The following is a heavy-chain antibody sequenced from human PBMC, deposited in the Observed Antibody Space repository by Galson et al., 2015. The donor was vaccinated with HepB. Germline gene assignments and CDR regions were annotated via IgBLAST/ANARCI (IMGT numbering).Heavy chain of an antibody. D-gene: IGHD3-3*02. Sequence: SLRLSCAASGISFSSHSMNWVRQAPGKGLEWVSIISNNNGYIYYADSVKGRFTVSRDNARNSLFQQMNSLRPDDTAVYYCARSTLNIFGTMIKPLDYWGPGTQVIVSS. V-gene: IGHV3-21*06. CDR2: ISNNNGYI. CDR1: GISFSSHS. J-gene: IGHJ4*02. CDR3: ARSTLNIFGTMIKPLDY.